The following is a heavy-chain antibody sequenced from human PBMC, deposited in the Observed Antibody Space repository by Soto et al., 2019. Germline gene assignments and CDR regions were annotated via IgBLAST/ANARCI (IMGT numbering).Heavy chain of an antibody. CDR2: ISYDGSNK. V-gene: IGHV3-30-3*01. J-gene: IGHJ6*02. CDR3: ASPVVGLTDFHYYYGMDV. CDR1: GFTLNTYA. D-gene: IGHD1-26*01. Sequence: QVQLVESGGGVVQPGRSLRLSCAASGFTLNTYAMHWVRQAPGKGLEWVALISYDGSNKHFADSVKGRFTISRDNSKNTLSLQMNSLRDEDTAVYYCASPVVGLTDFHYYYGMDVWGQGTTVTVSS.